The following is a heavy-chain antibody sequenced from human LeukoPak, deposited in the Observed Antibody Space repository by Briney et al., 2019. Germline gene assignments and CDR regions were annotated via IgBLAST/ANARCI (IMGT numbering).Heavy chain of an antibody. CDR3: ARYCSGGRCYLGYYYYGMDV. D-gene: IGHD2-15*01. CDR2: IWYDGSNK. Sequence: LGGSLRLSCAASGFTFSSYGMHWVRQAPGKGLEWVAVIWYDGSNKYYADSVKGRFTISRDNSKNTLYLQMNSLRAEDTAVYYCARYCSGGRCYLGYYYYGMDVWGQGTTVTVSS. J-gene: IGHJ6*02. V-gene: IGHV3-33*01. CDR1: GFTFSSYG.